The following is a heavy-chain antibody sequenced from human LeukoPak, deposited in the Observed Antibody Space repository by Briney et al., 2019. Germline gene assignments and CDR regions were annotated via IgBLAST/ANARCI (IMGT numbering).Heavy chain of an antibody. J-gene: IGHJ3*02. CDR3: VRVVTVSNTDPAFDI. D-gene: IGHD2-21*02. CDR2: IWHDGSNR. V-gene: IGHV3-33*01. Sequence: GGSLRLSCAASGFIFSTYGMHWVRQASDKGLVWVAVIWHDGSNRHYADSVKGRFTISRDNPKSTLYLQMNSLRAEDTAVYYCVRVVTVSNTDPAFDIWGQGTLVTVSS. CDR1: GFIFSTYG.